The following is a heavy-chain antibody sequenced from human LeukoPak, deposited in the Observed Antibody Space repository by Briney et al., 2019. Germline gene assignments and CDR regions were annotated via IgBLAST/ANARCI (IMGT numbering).Heavy chain of an antibody. CDR3: ARATRDGYNYFDY. CDR2: IFYSGST. J-gene: IGHJ4*02. V-gene: IGHV4-39*01. D-gene: IGHD5-24*01. CDR1: GGSSSSSRYF. Sequence: SETLSLTCTVSGGSSSSSRYFWGWIRQPPGKGLEWIGNIFYSGSTYYNPSLKSRVTISVDTSKNQFSLKLSSVTAADTAVYYCARATRDGYNYFDYWGQGTLVTVSS.